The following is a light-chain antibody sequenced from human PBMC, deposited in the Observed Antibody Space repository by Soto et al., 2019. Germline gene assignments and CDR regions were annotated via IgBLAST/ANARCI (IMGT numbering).Light chain of an antibody. V-gene: IGKV1-5*01. J-gene: IGKJ5*01. CDR3: QQFNSYPIT. CDR2: EAS. CDR1: QSISRW. Sequence: EIQMTQSRSSLSXSVXXXXAXXXRASQSISRWLTWYQQKPGKAPKLLIYEASSLESGVPSRFSGSGSGTEFTLTIGGLQPDDFATYYCQQFNSYPITFGQGTRLEIK.